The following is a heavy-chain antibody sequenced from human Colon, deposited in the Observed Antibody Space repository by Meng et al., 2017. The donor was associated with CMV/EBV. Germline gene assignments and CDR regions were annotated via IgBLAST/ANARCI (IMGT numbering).Heavy chain of an antibody. Sequence: GGSLRLSCAASGFTFSSYGMHWVRQAPDKGLEWVAFIGHDGTNKYYGDSVKGRFTISRDNSKYTLYLQMNSLRAEDTAVYYCAKDGGSSWYGANDYWGQGTLVTVSS. CDR2: IGHDGTNK. V-gene: IGHV3-30*02. J-gene: IGHJ4*02. D-gene: IGHD6-13*01. CDR3: AKDGGSSWYGANDY. CDR1: GFTFSSYG.